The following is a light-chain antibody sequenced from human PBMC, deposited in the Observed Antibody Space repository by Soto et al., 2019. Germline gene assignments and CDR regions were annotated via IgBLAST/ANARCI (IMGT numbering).Light chain of an antibody. Sequence: EIVLTQSPVTLSLSPGESATLSCRASQTVSRRYLAWYQQKPGQAPRLLMYDASSRATGIPDRFSGSGSGTDFTLTINRLEPEDFAVYYCQQYSSSPELTFGGGTKVDIK. J-gene: IGKJ4*01. V-gene: IGKV3-20*01. CDR2: DAS. CDR1: QTVSRRY. CDR3: QQYSSSPELT.